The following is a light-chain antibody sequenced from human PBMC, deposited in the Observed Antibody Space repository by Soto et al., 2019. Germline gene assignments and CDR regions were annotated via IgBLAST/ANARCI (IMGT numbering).Light chain of an antibody. V-gene: IGLV2-14*01. J-gene: IGLJ1*01. CDR3: SSYTSSRTYV. CDR2: EVS. Sequence: QSALTQPASVSGSPGQSITISCTGTSSDVGGYNYVSWYQQHPGKAPKLIIYEVSNRPSGVSTRFSGSKSGNTASLTISGVQAEDESDYYCSSYTSSRTYVFGTGTKVTVL. CDR1: SSDVGGYNY.